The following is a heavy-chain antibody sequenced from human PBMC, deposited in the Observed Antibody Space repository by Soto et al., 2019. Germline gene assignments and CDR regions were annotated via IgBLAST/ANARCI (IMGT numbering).Heavy chain of an antibody. J-gene: IGHJ5*02. D-gene: IGHD2-21*01. CDR1: GYSFTSYW. CDR3: ARRLYCGGYTDRWFDP. CDR2: IYPGDSDT. V-gene: IGHV5-51*01. Sequence: PGESLKISCKGSGYSFTSYWIGWVRQMPGKGLEWMGIIYPGDSDTRYSPSFQGQVTFSADKSISTAYLQWSSLKASDTAMYYCARRLYCGGYTDRWFDPWGQGTLVTVSS.